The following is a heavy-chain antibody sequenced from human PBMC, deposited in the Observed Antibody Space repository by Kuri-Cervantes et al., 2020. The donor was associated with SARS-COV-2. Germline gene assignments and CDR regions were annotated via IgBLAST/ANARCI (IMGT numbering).Heavy chain of an antibody. Sequence: ASVKVSCKASGYTFTSYAMHWVRQAPGQRLEWMGWINAGNGNTKYSQKSQGRVTITRDTSASTAYMELSSLRSEDTAVYYCASTSGYSSSFPRYYYYYMDVWGKGTTVTVSS. D-gene: IGHD6-13*01. CDR3: ASTSGYSSSFPRYYYYYMDV. J-gene: IGHJ6*03. V-gene: IGHV1-3*01. CDR2: INAGNGNT. CDR1: GYTFTSYA.